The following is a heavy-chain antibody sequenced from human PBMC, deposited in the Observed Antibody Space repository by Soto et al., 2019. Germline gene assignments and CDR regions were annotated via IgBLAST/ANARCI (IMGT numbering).Heavy chain of an antibody. Sequence: WWSLRLSCSASVFTFSSYAMSWFRQAPGKGLEWVSAISGSGGSTYYADSVKGRFTISRDNSKNTLYLQMNSLRAEDTAVYYCAKRGMVRGADYWGQGTLVTVSS. V-gene: IGHV3-23*01. CDR3: AKRGMVRGADY. D-gene: IGHD3-10*01. CDR2: ISGSGGST. CDR1: VFTFSSYA. J-gene: IGHJ4*02.